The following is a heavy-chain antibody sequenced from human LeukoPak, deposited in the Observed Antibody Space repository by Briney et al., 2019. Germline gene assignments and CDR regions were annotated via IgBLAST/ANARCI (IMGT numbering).Heavy chain of an antibody. CDR3: ARDNQITMVRGVIPFNWFDP. CDR2: IIPIFGTA. CDR1: GGTFSSYA. Sequence: GSSVKVSCKAPGGTFSSYAISWVRQAPGQGLEWMGGIIPIFGTANYAQKFQGRVTITADESTSTAYMELSSLRSEDTAVYYCARDNQITMVRGVIPFNWFDPWGQGTLVTASS. V-gene: IGHV1-69*01. J-gene: IGHJ5*02. D-gene: IGHD3-10*01.